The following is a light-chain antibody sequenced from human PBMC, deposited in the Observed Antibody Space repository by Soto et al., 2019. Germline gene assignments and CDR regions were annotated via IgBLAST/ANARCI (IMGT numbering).Light chain of an antibody. CDR2: EVS. CDR1: SSDVGGYNH. V-gene: IGLV2-14*01. CDR3: SSYTSSTWV. Sequence: QSALTQPASVSGSPGQSITISCTGTSSDVGGYNHVSWYQQHPGKAPKLMIYEVSNRPSGVSNRFSGSKSGNTASLTISGLQAEDEADYYCSSYTSSTWVFGGGTKVTVL. J-gene: IGLJ3*02.